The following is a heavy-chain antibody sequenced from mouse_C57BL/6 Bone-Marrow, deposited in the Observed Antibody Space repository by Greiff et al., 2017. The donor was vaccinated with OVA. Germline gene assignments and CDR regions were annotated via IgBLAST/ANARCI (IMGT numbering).Heavy chain of an antibody. CDR2: ITPGSGGT. V-gene: IGHV1-54*01. CDR1: GYAFTNYL. CDR3: ARPLAWYFDV. Sequence: VQLQESGAELVRPGTSVTVSCTASGYAFTNYLIEWVKQRPGQGLEWIGVITPGSGGTNYNEKFKGKATLTAAKASSTAYMQLSSLTSEDSAVYFCARPLAWYFDVWGTGTTVTVSS. J-gene: IGHJ1*03.